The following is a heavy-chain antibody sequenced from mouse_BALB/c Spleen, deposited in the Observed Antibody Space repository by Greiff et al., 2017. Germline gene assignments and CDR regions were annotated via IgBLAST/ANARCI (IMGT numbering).Heavy chain of an antibody. D-gene: IGHD1-1*01. CDR3: ARPYYYGSSWNYFDY. Sequence: EVNVVESGGGLAKPGGSLKLSCAASGFTFSSYAMSWVRQTPEKRLEWVASISSGGSTYYPDSVKGRFTISRDNARNILYLQMSSLRSEDTAMYYCARPYYYGSSWNYFDYWGQGTTLTVSS. V-gene: IGHV5-6-5*01. CDR2: ISSGGST. CDR1: GFTFSSYA. J-gene: IGHJ2*01.